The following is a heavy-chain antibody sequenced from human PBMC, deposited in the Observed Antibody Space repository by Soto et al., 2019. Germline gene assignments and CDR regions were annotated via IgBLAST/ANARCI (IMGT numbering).Heavy chain of an antibody. D-gene: IGHD2-2*01. CDR3: ARSLVAVAPALDGRMNFYGMDV. CDR1: GNSFTSSW. Sequence: HGESLKISCKGSGNSFTSSWIGWVRQMPGKGLEWMGFVYGGDSDTRYSPSFRGQVTISADKSIRTAYLQWNNLKAADTATYYCARSLVAVAPALDGRMNFYGMDVWGQGTTVTVSS. J-gene: IGHJ6*02. CDR2: VYGGDSDT. V-gene: IGHV5-51*01.